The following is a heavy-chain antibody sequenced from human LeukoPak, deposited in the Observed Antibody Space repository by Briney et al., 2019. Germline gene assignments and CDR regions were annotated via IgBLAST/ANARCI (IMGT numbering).Heavy chain of an antibody. CDR2: IHYSGST. V-gene: IGHV4-59*06. J-gene: IGHJ4*02. CDR1: GGSISTYY. D-gene: IGHD3-22*01. Sequence: PSETLSLTCTVSGGSISTYYWNWIRQPPGKGLEWIGYIHYSGSTYYNPSLKSRVSISIDTSKNQFSLKLSSVSAADTAVYYCARPNYDGSGYGFYYWGQGTLVTVSS. CDR3: ARPNYDGSGYGFYY.